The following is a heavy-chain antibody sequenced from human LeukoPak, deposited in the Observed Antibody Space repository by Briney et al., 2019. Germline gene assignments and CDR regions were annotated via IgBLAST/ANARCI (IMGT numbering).Heavy chain of an antibody. CDR3: ARSYGLGDYVWGSYRRLYYFDY. CDR1: GYTFTGYY. J-gene: IGHJ4*02. D-gene: IGHD3-16*02. Sequence: ASVKVSCKASGYTFTGYYMHWVRQAPGQGLEWMGWINPNSGGTNYAQKFQGRVTITADKSTSTAHMELSSLRSEDTAVYYCARSYGLGDYVWGSYRRLYYFDYWGQGTLVTVSS. V-gene: IGHV1-2*02. CDR2: INPNSGGT.